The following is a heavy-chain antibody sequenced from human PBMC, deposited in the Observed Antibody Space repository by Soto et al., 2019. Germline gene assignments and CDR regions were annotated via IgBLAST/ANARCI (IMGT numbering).Heavy chain of an antibody. Sequence: ASVKVSCKASGYTFTGYYMHWVRQAPGQGLEWMGWINPNSGGTNYAQKFQGWVTMTRDTSISTAYMELSRLRSDDTAVYYCARDGRWGYSGYDWYYYMDVWGKGTTVTVSS. V-gene: IGHV1-2*04. D-gene: IGHD5-12*01. CDR3: ARDGRWGYSGYDWYYYMDV. CDR1: GYTFTGYY. CDR2: INPNSGGT. J-gene: IGHJ6*03.